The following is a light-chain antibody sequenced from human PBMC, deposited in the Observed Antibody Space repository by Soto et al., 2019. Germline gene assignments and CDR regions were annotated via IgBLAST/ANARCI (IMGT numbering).Light chain of an antibody. Sequence: EIVLTQSPGTLSLSPGERATLSCRASQSVTSNYLAWYQQKPCQAPRLLIYGISSRATGVPDRFSGSGSGPDFTLTISRLEPEDFAVYYCQQYTDWPLTFGQGTKVDIK. J-gene: IGKJ1*01. V-gene: IGKV3-20*01. CDR2: GIS. CDR1: QSVTSNY. CDR3: QQYTDWPLT.